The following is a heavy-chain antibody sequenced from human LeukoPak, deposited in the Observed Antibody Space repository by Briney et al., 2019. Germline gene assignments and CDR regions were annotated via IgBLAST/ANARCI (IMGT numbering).Heavy chain of an antibody. CDR2: ISDDGSQK. D-gene: IGHD3/OR15-3a*01. CDR3: AKERFGTGYSYYYYKGMDV. CDR1: GFTFGAYA. J-gene: IGHJ6*02. V-gene: IGHV3-30*18. Sequence: PGGSLRLSCAASGFTFGAYAMDWVRQAPGKGLEWVAVISDDGSQKYYADSVKGRFTISRDNSEKTGFLHMNSLRTEDTAVYYCAKERFGTGYSYYYYKGMDVWGLGTTVTVSS.